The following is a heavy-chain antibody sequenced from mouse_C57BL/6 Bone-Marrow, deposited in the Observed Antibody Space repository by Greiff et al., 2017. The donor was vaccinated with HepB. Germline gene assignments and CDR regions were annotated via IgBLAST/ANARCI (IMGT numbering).Heavy chain of an antibody. CDR1: GYTFTSYW. CDR2: IHPNSGST. J-gene: IGHJ1*03. CDR3: ARSRLYYYGSSYNWYFDV. V-gene: IGHV1-64*01. Sequence: QVQLQQPGADLVKPGASVKLSCKASGYTFTSYWMHWVKQRPGQGLEWIGMIHPNSGSTNYNEKFKSKATLTVDKSSSTAYMQLSSLTSEDSAVYYCARSRLYYYGSSYNWYFDVWGTGTTVTVSS. D-gene: IGHD1-1*01.